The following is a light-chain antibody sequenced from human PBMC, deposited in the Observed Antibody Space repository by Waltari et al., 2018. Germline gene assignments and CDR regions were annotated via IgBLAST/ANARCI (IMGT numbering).Light chain of an antibody. V-gene: IGKV1-8*01. CDR3: QQYYSYPALT. CDR1: QGISSY. Sequence: AIRITQSPSSLSASTGDRVTITCRASQGISSYLAWYQQKPGKAPKLLIYAASTLQSGVPSRFSGSVSGTDFTLTISCLQSEDFATYYCQQYYSYPALTFGGGTKVDIK. CDR2: AAS. J-gene: IGKJ4*01.